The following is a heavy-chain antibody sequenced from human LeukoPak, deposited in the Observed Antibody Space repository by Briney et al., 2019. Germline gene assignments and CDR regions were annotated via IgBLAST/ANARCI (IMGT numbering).Heavy chain of an antibody. CDR3: VRHISTNTGYFDS. J-gene: IGHJ4*02. CDR2: VYYDGTS. V-gene: IGHV4-39*01. D-gene: IGHD5-24*01. Sequence: SETLSLTCTVSGGSINCHSYYWGWIRQPPGKGLEWIGSVYYDGTSYSNPSLQSRAAVFVDTSRDQFSLDLSFVTAADTALYYCVRHISTNTGYFDSCGQGTLVSVSS. CDR1: GGSINCHSYY.